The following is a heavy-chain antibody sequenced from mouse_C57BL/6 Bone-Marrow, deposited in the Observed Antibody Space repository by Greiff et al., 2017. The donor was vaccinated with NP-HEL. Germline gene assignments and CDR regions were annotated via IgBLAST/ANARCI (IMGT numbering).Heavy chain of an antibody. CDR3: TSDMLGAMDY. V-gene: IGHV5-9-1*02. J-gene: IGHJ4*01. Sequence: EVKVVESGEGLVKPGGSLKLSCAASGFTFSSYAMSWVRQTPEKRLEWVAYISSGGDYIYYADTVQGRFTISRDNARNTLYLQMSSLKSEDTAMYYCTSDMLGAMDYWGQGTSVTVSS. CDR1: GFTFSSYA. CDR2: ISSGGDYI. D-gene: IGHD3-1*01.